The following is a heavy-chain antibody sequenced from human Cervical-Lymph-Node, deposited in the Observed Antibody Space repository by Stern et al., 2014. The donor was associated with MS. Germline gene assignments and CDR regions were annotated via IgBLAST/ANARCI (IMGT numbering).Heavy chain of an antibody. D-gene: IGHD1-26*01. CDR3: ARGGRGTSYYWQY. V-gene: IGHV3-11*01. Sequence: VQLVESGGGLVKPGGTLRLSCAASGLTFNDYYMTWIRQAPGKGLEWVSHISSSGSIIYYADSVKGRFTISRDNANKSLFLQMNSLRAEDTAVYYCARGGRGTSYYWQYWGQGTLVTVSS. CDR1: GLTFNDYY. CDR2: ISSSGSII. J-gene: IGHJ4*02.